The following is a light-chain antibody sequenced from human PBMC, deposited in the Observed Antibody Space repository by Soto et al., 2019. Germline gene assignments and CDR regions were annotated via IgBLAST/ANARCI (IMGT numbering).Light chain of an antibody. CDR3: QQYASSPAGFT. J-gene: IGKJ3*01. CDR2: GAS. CDR1: QSVSSSY. V-gene: IGKV3-20*01. Sequence: EIVLTQSPGTLSLSPGERATLSCRASQSVSSSYLAWYQQKPGQAPRLLIYGASSRATGIPDRFSGSGSGTDFPLTISRLEPEDFAVYYCQQYASSPAGFTFGPGTKVDIK.